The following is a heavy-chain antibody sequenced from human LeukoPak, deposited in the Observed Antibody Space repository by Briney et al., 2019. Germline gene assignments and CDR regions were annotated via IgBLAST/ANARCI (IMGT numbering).Heavy chain of an antibody. CDR2: ISSSSSYI. D-gene: IGHD6-13*01. V-gene: IGHV3-11*06. CDR3: AIMGPLAYSSSWYSILTPLDY. Sequence: KTGGSLRLSCSASGFTFSDYYMTWIRQAPGKGLEWVSSISSSSSYIYYADSVKGRFTISRDNAKNSLYLQMNSLRAEDTAVYYCAIMGPLAYSSSWYSILTPLDYWGQGTLVTVSS. CDR1: GFTFSDYY. J-gene: IGHJ4*02.